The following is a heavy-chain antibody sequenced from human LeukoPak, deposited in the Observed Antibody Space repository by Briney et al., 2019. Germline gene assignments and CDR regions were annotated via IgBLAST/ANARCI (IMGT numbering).Heavy chain of an antibody. CDR3: AKDLREYCSSTTCYAFDY. V-gene: IGHV3-23*01. CDR1: GFTFSSYA. D-gene: IGHD2-2*01. Sequence: PGGSLRLSCAASGFTFSSYAMSWVRQAPGKGLEWVSVISGSGSTYYADSVKGRFTISRDNSKNTLYLQMDSLRAEDTAVYYCAKDLREYCSSTTCYAFDYWGQGTLVTVSS. J-gene: IGHJ4*02. CDR2: ISGSGST.